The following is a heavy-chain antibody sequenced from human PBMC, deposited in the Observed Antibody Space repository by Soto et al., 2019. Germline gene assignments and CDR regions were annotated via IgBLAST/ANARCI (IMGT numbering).Heavy chain of an antibody. J-gene: IGHJ4*02. CDR3: ARDKYSSSSGNILHY. CDR1: GFTFSSYS. Sequence: VRLSCAASGFTFSSYSMNWVRQAPGKGLEWVSSISSSSSYIYYADSVKGRFTISRDNAKNSLYLQMNSLRAEDTAVYYCARDKYSSSSGNILHYWGQGTLVTVSS. D-gene: IGHD6-6*01. V-gene: IGHV3-21*01. CDR2: ISSSSSYI.